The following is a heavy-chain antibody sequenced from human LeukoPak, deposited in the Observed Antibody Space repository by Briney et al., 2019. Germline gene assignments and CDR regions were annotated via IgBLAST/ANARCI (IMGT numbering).Heavy chain of an antibody. CDR1: GFTFSNHN. D-gene: IGHD3-10*01. CDR3: ARAMVRGVMAYYYYYMDV. V-gene: IGHV3-48*01. J-gene: IGHJ6*03. Sequence: QTGGSLRLSCAASGFTFSNHNMDWVRQAPGKGLEWISYISGRGEAIFYADSVQGRFTISRDNAKNSIYLQMNGLTAEDTAVYYCARAMVRGVMAYYYYYMDVWGKGTTVTISS. CDR2: ISGRGEAI.